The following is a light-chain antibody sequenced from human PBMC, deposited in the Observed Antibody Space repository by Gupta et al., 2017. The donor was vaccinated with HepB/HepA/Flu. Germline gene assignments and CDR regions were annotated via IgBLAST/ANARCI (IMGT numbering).Light chain of an antibody. Sequence: EIVLTQSPGTLSLSPGERATLSCRASQSVSSNYLAWYQQKPGQAPRLLIYGASSRAIGIPDRFSGSGSGTDFTLTINRLEPDDFAVYYCQQDSSSPGTFGQGTKVEIK. V-gene: IGKV3-20*01. CDR1: QSVSSNY. J-gene: IGKJ1*01. CDR2: GAS. CDR3: QQDSSSPGT.